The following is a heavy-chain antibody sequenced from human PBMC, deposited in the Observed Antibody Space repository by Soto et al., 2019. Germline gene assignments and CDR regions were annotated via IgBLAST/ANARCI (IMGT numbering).Heavy chain of an antibody. J-gene: IGHJ4*02. CDR1: GFSLSTTGVG. CDR2: IYWDDDE. CDR3: VHRITALYGGKSFDH. V-gene: IGHV2-5*02. Sequence: SGPTLVNPTQTLTLTCTFSGFSLSTTGVGVGWIRQPSGKAPEWLALIYWDDDERYSTSLRSRLTITKDTSKNQVVLTMTNMDPVDTATYYCVHRITALYGGKSFDHWGQGTLVTVSS. D-gene: IGHD4-17*01.